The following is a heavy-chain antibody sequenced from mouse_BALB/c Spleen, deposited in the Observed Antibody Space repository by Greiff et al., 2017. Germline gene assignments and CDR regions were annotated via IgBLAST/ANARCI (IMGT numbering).Heavy chain of an antibody. CDR1: GYTFTDYA. J-gene: IGHJ3*01. CDR2: ISTYYGDA. CDR3: ARDYDGWFAY. V-gene: IGHV1S137*01. Sequence: VQLQQSGAELVRPGVSVKISCKGSGYTFTDYAMHWVKQSHAKSLEWIGVISTYYGDASYNQKFKGKATMTVDKSSSTAYMELARLTSEDSAIYYCARDYDGWFAYWGQGTLVTVSA. D-gene: IGHD2-4*01.